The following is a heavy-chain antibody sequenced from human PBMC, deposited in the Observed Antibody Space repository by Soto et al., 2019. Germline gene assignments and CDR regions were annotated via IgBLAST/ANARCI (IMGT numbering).Heavy chain of an antibody. V-gene: IGHV1-69*01. CDR2: IIPISGTA. D-gene: IGHD2-2*01. J-gene: IGHJ6*02. Sequence: QVQLVQSGAEVKKPGSSVKVSCKASGGTFSSYAISWVRQAPGQGLEWMEGIIPISGTANYAQKFQGRVTITADESTSTAYMELSSLRSEDTAVYYCARSQGSSTSLEIYYYCYLGMDGWGQVTTVTVSS. CDR3: ARSQGSSTSLEIYYYCYLGMDG. CDR1: GGTFSSYA.